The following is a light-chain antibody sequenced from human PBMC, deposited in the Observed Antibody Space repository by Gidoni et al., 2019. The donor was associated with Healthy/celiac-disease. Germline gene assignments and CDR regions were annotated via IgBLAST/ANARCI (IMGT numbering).Light chain of an antibody. CDR3: QQYNNWPGYT. V-gene: IGKV3-15*01. CDR2: GAS. Sequence: EIVMTQSPATLSVSPGERATLSCRASQSVSSNLAWYQQKPGQSPRLLLYGASTRATGSPARFSGSGSGTEVTLTISSLQSEDFAVYYCQQYNNWPGYTFGQGTKLEIK. CDR1: QSVSSN. J-gene: IGKJ2*01.